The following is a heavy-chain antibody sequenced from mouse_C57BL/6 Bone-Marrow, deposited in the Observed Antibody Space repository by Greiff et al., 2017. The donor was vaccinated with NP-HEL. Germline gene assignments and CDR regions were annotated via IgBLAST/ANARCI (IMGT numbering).Heavy chain of an antibody. D-gene: IGHD1-1*01. Sequence: EVQLQQSGAELVRPGASVKLSCTASGFNIKDDYMHWVKQRPEQGLEWIGWIDPENGDTEYASKFQGKATITADTSSNTAYLQLSSLTSEDTAVYYCTTSYYYGSSLDYWGQGTTLTVSS. J-gene: IGHJ2*01. CDR1: GFNIKDDY. CDR3: TTSYYYGSSLDY. CDR2: IDPENGDT. V-gene: IGHV14-4*01.